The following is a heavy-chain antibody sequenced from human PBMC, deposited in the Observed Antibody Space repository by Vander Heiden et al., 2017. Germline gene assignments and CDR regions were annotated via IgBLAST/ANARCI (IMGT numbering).Heavy chain of an antibody. CDR3: ARDRVYYYDSSGYYGGDY. D-gene: IGHD3-22*01. V-gene: IGHV1-2*02. CDR2: INPNSGGT. CDR1: GYTFTGYY. Sequence: VQLVQSGAEVKKPRASVKVSCKASGYTFTGYYMHWVRQAPGQGLEWMGWINPNSGGTNYAQKFQGRVTMTRDTSISTAYMELSRLRSDDTAVYYCARDRVYYYDSSGYYGGDYWGQGTLVTVSS. J-gene: IGHJ4*02.